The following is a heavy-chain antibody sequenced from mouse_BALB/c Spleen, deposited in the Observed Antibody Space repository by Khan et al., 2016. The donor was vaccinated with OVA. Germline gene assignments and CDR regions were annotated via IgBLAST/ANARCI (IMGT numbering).Heavy chain of an antibody. CDR2: IYPGNGDT. CDR3: TGFGYLFAY. J-gene: IGHJ3*01. Sequence: EVQLQESGTVLTRPGTSVKMSCKASGYTFTSYWMHWVKQRPGQGLEWIGAIYPGNGDTSYNEKFKGKATLTAVTSTSTAYMQLSSLTNEDSAVYYCTGFGYLFAYWGQGTLVTVSA. V-gene: IGHV1-5*01. CDR1: GYTFTSYW. D-gene: IGHD2-2*01.